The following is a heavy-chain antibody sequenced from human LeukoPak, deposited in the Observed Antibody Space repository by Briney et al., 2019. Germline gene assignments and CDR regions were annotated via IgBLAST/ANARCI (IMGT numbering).Heavy chain of an antibody. CDR3: ARLQGVSFDY. D-gene: IGHD3-10*01. V-gene: IGHV4-4*09. CDR1: GGSISSYY. Sequence: SETLSLTCTVSGGSISSYYWSWIRQPPGKGLEWIGYIYTSGSTNYNPSLKSRVTISVDTSKNQFSLKLSSVTAADTAVYYRARLQGVSFDYWGQGTLVTVSS. J-gene: IGHJ4*02. CDR2: IYTSGST.